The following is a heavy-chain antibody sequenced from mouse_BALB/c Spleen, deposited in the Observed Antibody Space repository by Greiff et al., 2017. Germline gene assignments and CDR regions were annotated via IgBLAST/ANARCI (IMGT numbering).Heavy chain of an antibody. V-gene: IGHV1-14*01. J-gene: IGHJ1*01. CDR1: GYTFTSYV. Sequence: HLVESGPELVKPGASVKMSCKASGYTFTSYVMHWVKQKPGQGLEWIGYINPYNDGTKYNEKFKGKATLTSDKSSSTAYMELSSPTSEDSAVYYCARNYGNYWYFDVWGAGTTVTVSS. CDR2: INPYNDGT. D-gene: IGHD2-1*01. CDR3: ARNYGNYWYFDV.